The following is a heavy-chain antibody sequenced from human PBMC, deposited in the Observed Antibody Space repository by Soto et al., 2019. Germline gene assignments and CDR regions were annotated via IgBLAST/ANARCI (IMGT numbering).Heavy chain of an antibody. Sequence: SETLSPTCAVPGVSISSGNWWTWVRQTPQRGLEYIGEIFHDGTANYYPSFERRVAISVDTSKNQFSLKLTSVTAADTAIYFCARLVYDTRLNYMYFDFWGQGALVTVSS. CDR2: IFHDGTA. CDR1: GVSISSGNW. V-gene: IGHV4-4*02. CDR3: ARLVYDTRLNYMYFDF. D-gene: IGHD3-10*01. J-gene: IGHJ4*02.